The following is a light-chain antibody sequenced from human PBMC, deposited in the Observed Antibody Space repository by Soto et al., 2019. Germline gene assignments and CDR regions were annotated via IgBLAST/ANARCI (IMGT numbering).Light chain of an antibody. Sequence: DIQFTQSPSFLSASVGDTVSITCRASQTISSWLAWYQQKPGKAPKLLIYKASTLKSGVPSRFSGRGSGTEFTLTLSRLQPDDFATYYCQHYHSYSEAFGQGTKVDIK. CDR3: QHYHSYSEA. V-gene: IGKV1-5*03. J-gene: IGKJ1*01. CDR1: QTISSW. CDR2: KAS.